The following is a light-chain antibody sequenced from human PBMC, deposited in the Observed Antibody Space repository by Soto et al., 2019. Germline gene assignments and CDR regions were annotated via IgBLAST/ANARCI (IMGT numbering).Light chain of an antibody. J-gene: IGKJ2*01. CDR2: GAS. CDR3: QQHAISMYT. V-gene: IGKV3-20*01. Sequence: EIVLTQSPGTLSLSPGERATLSCRASQSVISSYLAWYQQKPGQAPRLLIYGASNRATGIPDRFSGSGSGTDFTLTISRLDPEDSAVYYCQQHAISMYTFGQGTKLEIK. CDR1: QSVISSY.